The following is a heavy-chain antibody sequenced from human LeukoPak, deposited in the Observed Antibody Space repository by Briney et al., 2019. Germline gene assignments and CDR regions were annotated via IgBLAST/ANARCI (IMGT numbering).Heavy chain of an antibody. CDR2: ISSSSSTI. CDR3: ARDGGYGDY. CDR1: GFTFSSYS. V-gene: IGHV3-48*04. J-gene: IGHJ4*02. Sequence: GGSLRLSCAASGFTFSSYSMSWVREAPGKGLGWVSYISSSSSTIYYADSVKGRFTISRDNAKNSLYLQMNSLRAEDAAVYHCARDGGYGDYWGQGTLVTVSS. D-gene: IGHD3-16*01.